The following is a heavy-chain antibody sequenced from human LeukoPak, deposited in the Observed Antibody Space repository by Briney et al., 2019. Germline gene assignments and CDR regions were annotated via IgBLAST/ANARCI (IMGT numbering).Heavy chain of an antibody. D-gene: IGHD1-26*01. Sequence: PGGSLRLSCAASGFTFSGYWMGWVRQAPGKGLEWVANINEVGSETHSVDSVKGRFTISRDSARNSLYLQMNSLKAEDTAVYYCARRLGGSSQRDYWGQGTLVTVSS. CDR1: GFTFSGYW. V-gene: IGHV3-7*01. CDR3: ARRLGGSSQRDY. J-gene: IGHJ4*02. CDR2: INEVGSET.